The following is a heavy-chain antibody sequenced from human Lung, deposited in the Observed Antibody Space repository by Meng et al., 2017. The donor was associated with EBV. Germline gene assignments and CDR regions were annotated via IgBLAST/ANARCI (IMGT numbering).Heavy chain of an antibody. D-gene: IGHD5-12*01. CDR1: GCSISSYY. J-gene: IGHJ4*02. Sequence: VQAQGSGPGLVKPAETLSLTRLVSGCSISSYYWSWIRQPAGKGLEWIGRIYTSGSTNYNPSLKSRVTMSVDTSKNQFSLKLSSVTAADTAVYYCARDPGLGYSGYDGILGYWGQGTLVTVFS. CDR2: IYTSGST. V-gene: IGHV4-4*07. CDR3: ARDPGLGYSGYDGILGY.